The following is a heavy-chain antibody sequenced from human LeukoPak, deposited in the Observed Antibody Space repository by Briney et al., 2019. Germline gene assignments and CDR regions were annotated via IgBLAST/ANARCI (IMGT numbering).Heavy chain of an antibody. V-gene: IGHV3-48*04. D-gene: IGHD5-18*01. CDR1: GFTFSSYS. CDR3: ARLPRGYSYGFRDY. CDR2: ISSSSSTI. J-gene: IGHJ4*02. Sequence: PGGSLRLSCAASGFTFSSYSMNWVRQAPGKGLEWVSYISSSSSTIYYADSVKGRFTISRDNAKNSLYLQMNSLRAEDTAVYYCARLPRGYSYGFRDYWGQGTLVTVSS.